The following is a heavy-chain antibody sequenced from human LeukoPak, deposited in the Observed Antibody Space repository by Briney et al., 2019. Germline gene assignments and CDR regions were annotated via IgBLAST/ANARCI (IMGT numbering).Heavy chain of an antibody. J-gene: IGHJ5*02. CDR2: IYYSGST. V-gene: IGHV4-30-4*08. CDR3: ASTNCSRSSCVGANWFDP. Sequence: SETLSLTCTVSGASISSGDYYWSWIRQPPGKGLEWIGSIYYSGSTFHYNPSLKSRVAISIDTSKNQFSLSLSSVTAADTAVYYCASTNCSRSSCVGANWFDPWGQGTLVTVSS. D-gene: IGHD2-2*01. CDR1: GASISSGDYY.